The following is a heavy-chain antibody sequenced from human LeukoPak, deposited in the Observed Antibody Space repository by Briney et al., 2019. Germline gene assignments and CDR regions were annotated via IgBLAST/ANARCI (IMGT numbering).Heavy chain of an antibody. V-gene: IGHV1-69*13. J-gene: IGHJ3*02. CDR3: ARHIVVVTAIGPFDI. D-gene: IGHD2-21*02. CDR2: IIPIFGTA. Sequence: SVKVSCKASGGTFSSYAISWVRQAPGQGLEWMGGIIPIFGTANYTQKFQGRVTITADESTSTAYMELSSLRSEDTAVYYCARHIVVVTAIGPFDIWGQGTMVTVSS. CDR1: GGTFSSYA.